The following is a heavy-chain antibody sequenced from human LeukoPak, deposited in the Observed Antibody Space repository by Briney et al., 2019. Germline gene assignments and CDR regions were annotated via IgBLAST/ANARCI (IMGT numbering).Heavy chain of an antibody. Sequence: GGSLRLSCAASGFTFSGYWMSWVRQAPGKGLEWVANIKHDGSEKYHVDSVKGRFTISRDNSQNSLYLQMISLRPEDTAVYYCARGAGRDHPDYWGQGTLVTVSS. CDR1: GFTFSGYW. J-gene: IGHJ4*02. CDR2: IKHDGSEK. V-gene: IGHV3-7*01. CDR3: ARGAGRDHPDY. D-gene: IGHD4/OR15-4a*01.